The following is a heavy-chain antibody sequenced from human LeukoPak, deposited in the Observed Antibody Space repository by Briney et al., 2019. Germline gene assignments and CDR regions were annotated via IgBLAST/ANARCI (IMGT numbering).Heavy chain of an antibody. J-gene: IGHJ3*01. V-gene: IGHV4-59*11. CDR3: ARLFESDIRGDTGTFDV. CDR1: GGSLSGHY. Sequence: SETLSLTCTVSGGSLSGHYWSWIRQPPGKRLEWIGYVSYTGRTKYNPSLQSRVTISIDTSKSQFSLKLTSVTSADTAVYSCARLFESDIRGDTGTFDVWGQGTTVIVSS. D-gene: IGHD3-22*01. CDR2: VSYTGRT.